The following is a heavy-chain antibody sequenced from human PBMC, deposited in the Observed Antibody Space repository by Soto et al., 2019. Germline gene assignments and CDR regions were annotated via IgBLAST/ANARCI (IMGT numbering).Heavy chain of an antibody. Sequence: ASVKVSCKVSGYTLTELSMHWVRQAPGKGLEWMGGFDPEDGETIYAQKFQGRVTMTEDTSTDTAYMELSSLRSEDTAVYYCATVRDIVVVVAADDAFDIWGQGTMVTVS. CDR3: ATVRDIVVVVAADDAFDI. CDR1: GYTLTELS. CDR2: FDPEDGET. J-gene: IGHJ3*02. D-gene: IGHD2-15*01. V-gene: IGHV1-24*01.